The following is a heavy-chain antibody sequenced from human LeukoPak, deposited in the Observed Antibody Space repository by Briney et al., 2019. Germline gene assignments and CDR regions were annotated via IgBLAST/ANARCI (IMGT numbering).Heavy chain of an antibody. Sequence: ASVKVSCKASGYTFTGYYMHWVRQAPGQGLEWMGWINPNSGGTNYAQEFQGRVTMTRDTSISTAYMELSRLRSDDTAVYYCASIRDYGGNSGFDYWGQGTLVTVSS. J-gene: IGHJ4*02. D-gene: IGHD4-23*01. CDR2: INPNSGGT. CDR3: ASIRDYGGNSGFDY. CDR1: GYTFTGYY. V-gene: IGHV1-2*02.